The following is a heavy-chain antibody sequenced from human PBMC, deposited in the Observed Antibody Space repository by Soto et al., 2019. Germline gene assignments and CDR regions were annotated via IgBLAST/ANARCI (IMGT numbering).Heavy chain of an antibody. Sequence: SEALSLTCTVSGGSISSYYWSWIRQPPGKGLEWIGYIYYSGSTNYNPSLKSRVTISVDTSKNQFSLKLSSVTAADTAVYYCATSTTGTTFQRHLRGGNYYYYYMDVWGKGTTVTVSS. CDR2: IYYSGST. D-gene: IGHD1-1*01. V-gene: IGHV4-59*08. CDR1: GGSISSYY. J-gene: IGHJ6*03. CDR3: ATSTTGTTFQRHLRGGNYYYYYMDV.